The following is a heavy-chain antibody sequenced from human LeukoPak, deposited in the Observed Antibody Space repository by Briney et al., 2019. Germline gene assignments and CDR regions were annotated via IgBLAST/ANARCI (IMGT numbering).Heavy chain of an antibody. Sequence: PSGTLSLTCAVSGGSISSSNWWSWVRQPPGKGQEWIGEIYHSGSTNYNPSLKSRVTISVDKSKNQFSLKLSSVTAADMAVYYCARDQDTMVNYRMDVWGQGTTVTVSS. CDR3: ARDQDTMVNYRMDV. CDR2: IYHSGST. CDR1: GGSISSSNW. J-gene: IGHJ6*02. V-gene: IGHV4-4*02. D-gene: IGHD3-10*01.